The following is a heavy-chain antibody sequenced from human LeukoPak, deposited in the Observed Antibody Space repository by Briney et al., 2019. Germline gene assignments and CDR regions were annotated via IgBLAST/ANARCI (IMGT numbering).Heavy chain of an antibody. CDR2: IYTSGST. J-gene: IGHJ4*02. D-gene: IGHD6-13*01. Sequence: PSETLSLTCTVSGGSISSGSYYWSWIGQPAGKGLEWIGRIYTSGSTNYNPSLKSRVTISVDTSKNQFSLKLSSVTAADTAVYYCAREYLIAAAGLDYWGQGTLVTVSS. V-gene: IGHV4-61*02. CDR1: GGSISSGSYY. CDR3: AREYLIAAAGLDY.